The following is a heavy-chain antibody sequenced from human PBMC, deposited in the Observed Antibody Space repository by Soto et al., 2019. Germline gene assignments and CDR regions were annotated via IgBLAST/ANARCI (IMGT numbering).Heavy chain of an antibody. CDR3: ARDTGSFDY. Sequence: GASVKVSCKASGYPFTSHHIHWVRQAPGQGLEWMGTIHPSDVRTMYTQNFLGRITMTWDTSTSTVNMELSSLRFEDTAVYYCARDTGSFDYWGQGTLVTVSS. CDR2: IHPSDVRT. CDR1: GYPFTSHH. V-gene: IGHV1-46*01. D-gene: IGHD2-15*01. J-gene: IGHJ4*02.